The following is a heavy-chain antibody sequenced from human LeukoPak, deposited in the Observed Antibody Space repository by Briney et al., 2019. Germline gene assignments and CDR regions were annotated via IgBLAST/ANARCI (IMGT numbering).Heavy chain of an antibody. J-gene: IGHJ4*02. V-gene: IGHV4-61*08. Sequence: PSQTLSLTCTVSGGSISSGGYYWSWIRQPPGKGLEWIGYIYYSGSTNYNPSLKSRVTKSVDTSKNQFSLKLSSVTAADTAVYYCARARYDDILTGYYRGTDALFDYWGQGTLVTVSS. CDR1: GGSISSGGYY. CDR3: ARARYDDILTGYYRGTDALFDY. CDR2: IYYSGST. D-gene: IGHD3-9*01.